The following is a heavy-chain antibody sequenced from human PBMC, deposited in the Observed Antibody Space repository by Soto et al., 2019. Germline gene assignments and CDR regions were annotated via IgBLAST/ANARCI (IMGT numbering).Heavy chain of an antibody. V-gene: IGHV3-21*01. J-gene: IGHJ3*01. CDR1: GFSFNSYT. CDR2: ISSSGSFT. Sequence: GGSLRLSCAASGFSFNSYTMNWLRQAPGKGLEWVSSISSSGSFTDYADSVRGRFTISRDNAKNSLYLQMTSRSAEDTAVYYCSTSGSGCYGVDFDVWGQGTKVTVSS. CDR3: STSGSGCYGVDFDV. D-gene: IGHD6-19*01.